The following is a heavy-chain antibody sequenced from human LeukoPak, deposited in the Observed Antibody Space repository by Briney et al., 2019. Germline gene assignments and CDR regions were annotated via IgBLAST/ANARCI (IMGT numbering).Heavy chain of an antibody. Sequence: GRSLRLSCAASGFTFSSYGMHWVRQAPGKGLEWVAVISYDGSNKYYADSVKGRFTISRDNSKNTLYLQMNSLRAEDTAVYYCAREGYGDGFDYWGQGTLVTVSS. CDR1: GFTFSSYG. D-gene: IGHD4-17*01. CDR3: AREGYGDGFDY. V-gene: IGHV3-30*03. CDR2: ISYDGSNK. J-gene: IGHJ4*02.